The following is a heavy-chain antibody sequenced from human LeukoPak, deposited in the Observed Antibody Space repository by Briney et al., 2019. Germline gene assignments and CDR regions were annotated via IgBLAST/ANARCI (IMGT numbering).Heavy chain of an antibody. D-gene: IGHD6-19*01. CDR2: INHSGST. Sequence: SETLSLTCAVYGGSFSGYYWSWIRQPPGKGLEWIGEINHSGSTNYNPSLKSRVTISVDTSKNQFSLKLSSVTAADTAVYYCARGVLIHSAVAGTPFDYWGQGTLVTVSS. CDR1: GGSFSGYY. J-gene: IGHJ4*02. CDR3: ARGVLIHSAVAGTPFDY. V-gene: IGHV4-34*01.